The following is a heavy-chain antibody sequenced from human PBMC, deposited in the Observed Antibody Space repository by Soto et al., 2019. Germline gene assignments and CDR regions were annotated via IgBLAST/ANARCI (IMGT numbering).Heavy chain of an antibody. Sequence: GGSLRLSCAASGFKFSSYAMSWVRHAPGKGLEWVSLISATGGGTYYADSVKGRFTISRDNSHNTLYLQVHSLTAEDTAVYYCAKDRRAGGNSAFYFDFWGQGAQVTVS. J-gene: IGHJ4*02. CDR2: ISATGGGT. V-gene: IGHV3-23*01. CDR1: GFKFSSYA. D-gene: IGHD3-16*01. CDR3: AKDRRAGGNSAFYFDF.